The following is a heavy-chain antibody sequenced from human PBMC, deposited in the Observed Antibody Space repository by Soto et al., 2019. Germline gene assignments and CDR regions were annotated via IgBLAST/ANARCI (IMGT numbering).Heavy chain of an antibody. Sequence: GGSLRLSCAASVFTFSSYGMHWVRQAPGKGLEWVAVISYDGSNKYYADSVKGRFTISRDNTLYLQMNSLRDEDTAVYYCAKGREFDILTGYPLNYYYGMDVWGQGTTVTVSS. J-gene: IGHJ6*02. D-gene: IGHD3-9*01. CDR2: ISYDGSNK. CDR3: AKGREFDILTGYPLNYYYGMDV. V-gene: IGHV3-30*18. CDR1: VFTFSSYG.